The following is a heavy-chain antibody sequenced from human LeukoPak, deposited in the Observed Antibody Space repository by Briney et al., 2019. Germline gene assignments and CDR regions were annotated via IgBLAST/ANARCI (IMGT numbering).Heavy chain of an antibody. Sequence: GGSLRLSCVASGFTFNNYAMHWVRRAPGKGLEYVSAIGGNGDTSYYADSVKGRFTISRDNSKNTVYLQMGSLRTEDMAVYYCATRHEYSYPYWGQGTLVTVSS. CDR1: GFTFNNYA. CDR3: ATRHEYSYPY. J-gene: IGHJ4*02. D-gene: IGHD5-18*01. V-gene: IGHV3-64*02. CDR2: IGGNGDTS.